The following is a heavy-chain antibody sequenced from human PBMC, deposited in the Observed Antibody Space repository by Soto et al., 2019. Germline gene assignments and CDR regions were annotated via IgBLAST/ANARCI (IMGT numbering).Heavy chain of an antibody. Sequence: EVQLLESGGGLVQPGGSLRLSCAASGVIFNSYAMTWVRQAPGKGLEWVSSISGSAGSTYYADSVKGRFTISRDNSKNPLYLPMNCLRAEDTALYYCAKDLKWVQFVDPYFDSWGQGTLFTVCS. CDR2: ISGSAGST. V-gene: IGHV3-23*01. D-gene: IGHD5-12*01. CDR1: GVIFNSYA. J-gene: IGHJ4*02. CDR3: AKDLKWVQFVDPYFDS.